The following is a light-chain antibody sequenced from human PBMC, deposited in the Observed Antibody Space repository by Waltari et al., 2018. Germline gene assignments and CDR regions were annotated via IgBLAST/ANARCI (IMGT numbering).Light chain of an antibody. J-gene: IGKJ4*01. CDR3: QQFYRYPLT. V-gene: IGKV1-5*03. Sequence: DIQMTQSPSTLSASVGDRVPITCRATQSISYWLAWYQHKPGKAPNLLIYKASNLKSGVPSRFSGSGSGTEFTLTISSLQPDDCGTYYCQQFYRYPLTFGGGTKVEI. CDR1: QSISYW. CDR2: KAS.